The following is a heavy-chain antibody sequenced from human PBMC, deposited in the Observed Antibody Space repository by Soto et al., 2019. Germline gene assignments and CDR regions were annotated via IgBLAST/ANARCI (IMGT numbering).Heavy chain of an antibody. Sequence: GGSLRLSCAASGFTFSSYAMSWVRQAPGKGLEWVSAISGRGGSTYYADSVKGRFTISRDNSKNTLYLQMNSLRAEDTAVYYCAKGRARHVGYFDYWGQGTLVTVSS. CDR2: ISGRGGST. CDR1: GFTFSSYA. D-gene: IGHD1-26*01. J-gene: IGHJ4*02. CDR3: AKGRARHVGYFDY. V-gene: IGHV3-23*01.